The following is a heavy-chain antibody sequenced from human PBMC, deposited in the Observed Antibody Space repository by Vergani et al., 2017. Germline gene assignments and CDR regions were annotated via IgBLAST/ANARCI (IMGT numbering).Heavy chain of an antibody. CDR1: GGSISSGGYY. D-gene: IGHD2-15*01. CDR3: ARGAVSLASNAFDI. CDR2: IYYSGST. Sequence: QVQLQESGPGLVKPSQTLSLTCTVSGGSISSGGYYCSWIRQHPGKGLEWIGYIYYSGSTYYNPSLKSRVTISVDTSKNQFSLKLSSVTAADTAVYYCARGAVSLASNAFDIWGQGTMVTVSS. V-gene: IGHV4-31*03. J-gene: IGHJ3*02.